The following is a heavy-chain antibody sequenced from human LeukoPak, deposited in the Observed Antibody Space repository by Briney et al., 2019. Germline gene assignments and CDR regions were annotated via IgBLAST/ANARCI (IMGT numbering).Heavy chain of an antibody. CDR2: IYYSGST. D-gene: IGHD3-22*01. J-gene: IGHJ6*03. CDR1: GGSISSSSYY. CDR3: ARQGDITMIVVVPWGYVDV. V-gene: IGHV4-39*01. Sequence: PSETLSLTCTVSGGSISSSSYYRGWIRQPPGKGLEWIGSIYYSGSTYYNPSLKSRVTISVDTSKNQFSLKLSSVTAADTAVYYCARQGDITMIVVVPWGYVDVWGKGTTVTISS.